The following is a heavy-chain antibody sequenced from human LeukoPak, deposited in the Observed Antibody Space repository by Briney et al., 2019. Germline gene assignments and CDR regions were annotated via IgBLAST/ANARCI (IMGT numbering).Heavy chain of an antibody. CDR1: GFTFSRNW. J-gene: IGHJ4*02. V-gene: IGHV3-74*01. D-gene: IGHD1-1*01. Sequence: GGSLRLSCAATGFTFSRNWMHWVRQAPGKGPVWVSRINSDGSSTSHADSVKGRFTISRDNAKNTLYLQMSSLRVEDTDMYYCTRGDDHNAFDHWGQGTPVTVSS. CDR2: INSDGSST. CDR3: TRGDDHNAFDH.